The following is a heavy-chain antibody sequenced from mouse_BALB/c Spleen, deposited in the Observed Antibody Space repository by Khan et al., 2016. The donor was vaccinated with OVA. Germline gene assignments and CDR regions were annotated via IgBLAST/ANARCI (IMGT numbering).Heavy chain of an antibody. CDR2: ISYSGST. V-gene: IGHV3-2*02. D-gene: IGHD1-2*01. Sequence: DVKLQESGPGLVKPSQSLSLTCTVTGYSITSGYVWNWIRQFPGNKLEWMGYISYSGSTNYNPSLKSRISITRDTSKNQFFLQLNSVTTEDTATYYCARTARIKYWGQGTTLTVSS. CDR3: ARTARIKY. J-gene: IGHJ2*01. CDR1: GYSITSGYV.